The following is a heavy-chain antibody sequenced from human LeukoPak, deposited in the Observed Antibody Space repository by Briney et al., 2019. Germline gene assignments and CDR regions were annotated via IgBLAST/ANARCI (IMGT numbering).Heavy chain of an antibody. CDR1: GGTFSSYA. V-gene: IGHV1-8*02. CDR2: MNPNSGNT. D-gene: IGHD5-18*01. Sequence: GASVKVSCKASGGTFSSYAISWVRQAPGQGLEWMGWMNPNSGNTGYAQKFQGRVAMTRNTSITTAYMELSSLRSEDTAVYYCARGLGRTAMVTRGGVRFDYWGQGTPVTVSS. CDR3: ARGLGRTAMVTRGGVRFDY. J-gene: IGHJ4*02.